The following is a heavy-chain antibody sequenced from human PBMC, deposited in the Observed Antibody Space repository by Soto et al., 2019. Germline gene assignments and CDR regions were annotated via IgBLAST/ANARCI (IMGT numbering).Heavy chain of an antibody. D-gene: IGHD6-6*01. Sequence: SETLSLPCAVYGGSFSGYYWSWIRQPPGKGLKWIGEINHSGSTNYNPSLKSRVTISVDTSKNQFSLKLSSVTAADTALYHCAREYEYSSSSQTRYYYGMDVWGQGTTVTVSS. CDR2: INHSGST. J-gene: IGHJ6*02. CDR3: AREYEYSSSSQTRYYYGMDV. V-gene: IGHV4-34*01. CDR1: GGSFSGYY.